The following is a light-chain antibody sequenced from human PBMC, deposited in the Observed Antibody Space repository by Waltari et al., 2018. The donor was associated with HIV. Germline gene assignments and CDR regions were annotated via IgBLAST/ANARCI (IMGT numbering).Light chain of an antibody. CDR3: SAWDASLGAWM. Sequence: QSVLTQPPSASGTPGQRIIFSCSGSTSNIGTNNVNWYQQLPGTTPRLLMHSNIQRPSGVPDRFSGSRSGTSASLAISGLQSEDEADYYCSAWDASLGAWMFGGGTKLTVL. CDR2: SNI. J-gene: IGLJ3*02. V-gene: IGLV1-44*01. CDR1: TSNIGTNN.